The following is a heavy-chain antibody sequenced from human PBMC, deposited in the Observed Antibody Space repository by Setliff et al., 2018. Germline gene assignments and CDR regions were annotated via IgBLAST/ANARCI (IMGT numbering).Heavy chain of an antibody. Sequence: GGSLRLSCAASGFTFGDHFMDWVRQPPGKGLEWVGRIKNKVNTFSTQYAASVNGRFSISRDDSKSSLYLQMNSLKSEDTAVYYCARVGYCDGPTCYPFDYWGPGTRVTVSS. CDR3: ARVGYCDGPTCYPFDY. J-gene: IGHJ4*02. V-gene: IGHV3-72*01. CDR2: IKNKVNTFST. D-gene: IGHD2-2*01. CDR1: GFTFGDHF.